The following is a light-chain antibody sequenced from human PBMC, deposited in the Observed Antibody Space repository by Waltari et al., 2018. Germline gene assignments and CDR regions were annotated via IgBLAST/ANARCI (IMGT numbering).Light chain of an antibody. V-gene: IGKV4-1*01. Sequence: DIVMTQSPDSLAVSLGEWATINCKSPQSILYSSNNKNYLAWYQQKPGQSPKLLFYWASNRESGVPDRFSGSGSGTDFTLASSRLQAGDVAVYYCQQYYSTPFTVGRGTKVEIK. CDR2: WAS. CDR3: QQYYSTPFT. J-gene: IGKJ4*01. CDR1: QSILYSSNNKNY.